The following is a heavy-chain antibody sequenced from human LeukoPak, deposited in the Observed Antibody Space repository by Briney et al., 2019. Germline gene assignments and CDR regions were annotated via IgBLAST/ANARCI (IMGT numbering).Heavy chain of an antibody. CDR1: GFGFSVYW. CDR2: INGDGTSA. CDR3: ARVPTNSYGFGQ. J-gene: IGHJ4*02. D-gene: IGHD5-18*01. V-gene: IGHV3-74*01. Sequence: PGGSLRLSCAASGFGFSVYWMHWVRQAPGKGLVWVAHINGDGTSASHADSVKGRFTISRDNAKNPLYLQMNSLTVEDTAVYYCARVPTNSYGFGQWGQGSLVTVSS.